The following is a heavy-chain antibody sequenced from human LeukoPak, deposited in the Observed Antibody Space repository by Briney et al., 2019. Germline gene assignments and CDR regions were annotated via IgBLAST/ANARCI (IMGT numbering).Heavy chain of an antibody. D-gene: IGHD3-22*01. CDR1: GFTFSSYS. V-gene: IGHV3-21*01. CDR2: ISSSSSYI. J-gene: IGHJ5*02. Sequence: NPGRSLRLSCAASGFTFSSYSMNWVSQDPGKGLESLSSISSSSSYIYCADSVKGRFTSSRDNAKNSLYLQINSLRAEDTAVYYCARGEYYDSSGYYFLISNWFDPWGQGTLVSVSS. CDR3: ARGEYYDSSGYYFLISNWFDP.